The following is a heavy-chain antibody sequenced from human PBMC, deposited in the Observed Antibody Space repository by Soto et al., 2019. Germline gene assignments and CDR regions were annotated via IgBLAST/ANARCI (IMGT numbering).Heavy chain of an antibody. V-gene: IGHV4-59*01. CDR2: IYYSGST. D-gene: IGHD6-19*01. Sequence: PSETLSLTCTVSRGSLSSYYWSWIRQPPGKGLEWIGSIYYSGSTDYNPSLKSRVTISVDTSKNQFSLKLSSVTAADTAVYYCARRRTSMSSFDPWGQGTLVTVSS. CDR1: RGSLSSYY. CDR3: ARRRTSMSSFDP. J-gene: IGHJ5*02.